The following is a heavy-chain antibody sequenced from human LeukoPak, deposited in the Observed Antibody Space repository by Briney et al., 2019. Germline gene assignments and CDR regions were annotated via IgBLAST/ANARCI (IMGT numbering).Heavy chain of an antibody. CDR2: ISGSGGST. CDR1: GFTFSSYA. J-gene: IGHJ5*02. CDR3: AKDSGLLYSNP. Sequence: GSLRLSCAASGFTFSSYAMSWVRQAPGKGLEWVSAISGSGGSTYYADSVKGRFTISRDNPKNTLYLQMNSLRAEDTAVYYCAKDSGLLYSNPLGQGTLVTVSS. V-gene: IGHV3-23*01. D-gene: IGHD6-13*01.